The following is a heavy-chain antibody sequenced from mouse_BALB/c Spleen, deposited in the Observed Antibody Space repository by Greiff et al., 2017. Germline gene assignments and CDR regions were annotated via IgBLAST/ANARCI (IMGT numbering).Heavy chain of an antibody. D-gene: IGHD2-3*01. CDR1: GFTFSSFG. Sequence: EVKLMESGGGLVQPGGSRKLSCAASGFTFSSFGMHWVRQAPEKGLEWVAYISSGSSTIYYADTVKGRFTISRDNPKNTLFLQMTSLRSEDTAMYYCASDVAAWFAYWGQGTLVTVSA. V-gene: IGHV5-17*02. CDR3: ASDVAAWFAY. J-gene: IGHJ3*01. CDR2: ISSGSSTI.